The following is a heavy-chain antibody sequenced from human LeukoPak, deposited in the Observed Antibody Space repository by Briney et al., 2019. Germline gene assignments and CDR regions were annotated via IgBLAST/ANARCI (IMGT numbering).Heavy chain of an antibody. CDR2: ISSSSSYI. J-gene: IGHJ5*02. CDR1: GFTFSSYS. Sequence: PGGSLRLSCAASGFTFSSYSMNWVRQAPGKGREWVSSISSSSSYIYYADSVKGRFTISRDNAKNSLYLQMNSLRAEDTAVYYCAREKYQAGWFDPWGQGTLVTVSS. D-gene: IGHD2-2*01. V-gene: IGHV3-21*01. CDR3: AREKYQAGWFDP.